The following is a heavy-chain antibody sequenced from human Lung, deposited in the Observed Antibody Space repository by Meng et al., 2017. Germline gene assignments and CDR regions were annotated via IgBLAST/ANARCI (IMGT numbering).Heavy chain of an antibody. CDR2: INHSGST. Sequence: VQHSEWGVARLKSSCTLSPTRVFAGGSFSDYYWSWIRQPPGKGLEWIGEINHSGSTNYNPSLESRATISVDTSQNNLSLKLSSVTAADSAVYYCARGPTTMAHDFDYWGQGTLVTAPQ. CDR3: ARGPTTMAHDFDY. CDR1: GGSFSDYY. V-gene: IGHV4-34*01. J-gene: IGHJ4*02. D-gene: IGHD4-11*01.